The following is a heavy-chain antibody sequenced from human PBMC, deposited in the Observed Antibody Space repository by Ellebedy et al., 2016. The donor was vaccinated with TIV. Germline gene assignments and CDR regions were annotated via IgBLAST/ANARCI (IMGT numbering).Heavy chain of an antibody. J-gene: IGHJ4*02. CDR1: GGSISSFY. Sequence: MPSETLSLTCTVSGGSISSFYWSWIRQSPVKGLEWIGYIYYSGRTKYNPSLKSRVTMLMDTSKIQFSLKLTSVTAADTAVYYCARWGDGYCSGGSCYRYYFDYWGQGTLVTVSS. CDR3: ARWGDGYCSGGSCYRYYFDY. V-gene: IGHV4-59*08. CDR2: IYYSGRT. D-gene: IGHD2-15*01.